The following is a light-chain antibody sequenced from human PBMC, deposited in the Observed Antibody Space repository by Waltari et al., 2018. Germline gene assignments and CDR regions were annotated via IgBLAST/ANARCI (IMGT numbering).Light chain of an antibody. CDR3: QQYGSSPT. CDR2: GAS. V-gene: IGKV3-20*01. Sequence: EIVLTQSPGTLSLSPGERATLACRASQSVSSSYLAWYQQKPGQAPRLLIDGASRRATGIPDRFSGSGSGTDFTLTISRLEPEDFAVYYCQQYGSSPTFGQGTKVEIK. J-gene: IGKJ1*01. CDR1: QSVSSSY.